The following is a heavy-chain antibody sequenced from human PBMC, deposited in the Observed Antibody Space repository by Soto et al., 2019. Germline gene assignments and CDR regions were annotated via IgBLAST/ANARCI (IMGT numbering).Heavy chain of an antibody. CDR1: GYTFTNYG. Sequence: ASVKVSCKASGYTFTNYGISWVRQAPGQGLEWMGWISAYNGNTNYAQKLQGRVTLTTDTSTSTAYMELRSLRSDDTAVYYCAREEGYYDFWSGDYAPYYYYGMDVWGQGTTLTVSS. CDR2: ISAYNGNT. CDR3: AREEGYYDFWSGDYAPYYYYGMDV. V-gene: IGHV1-18*04. D-gene: IGHD3-3*01. J-gene: IGHJ6*02.